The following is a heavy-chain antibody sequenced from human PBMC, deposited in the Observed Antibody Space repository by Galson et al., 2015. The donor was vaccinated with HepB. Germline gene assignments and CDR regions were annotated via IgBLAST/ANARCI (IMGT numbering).Heavy chain of an antibody. D-gene: IGHD5-18*01. CDR1: GFTFSNAW. J-gene: IGHJ4*02. V-gene: IGHV3-15*01. Sequence: SLRLSCAASGFTFSNAWMSWVRQAPGKGLEWVGRIKSKTDGGTTDYAAPVKGRFTISRDDSKNTLYLQMNGLKTEDTAVYYCARVGGYSYGYQGFDYWGQGTLVTVSS. CDR2: IKSKTDGGTT. CDR3: ARVGGYSYGYQGFDY.